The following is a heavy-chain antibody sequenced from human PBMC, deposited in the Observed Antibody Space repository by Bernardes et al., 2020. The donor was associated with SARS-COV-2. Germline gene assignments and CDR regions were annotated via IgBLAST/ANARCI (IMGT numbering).Heavy chain of an antibody. CDR2: ISSSSSYI. J-gene: IGHJ4*02. Sequence: GGSLRLSCAASGFTFSSYSMNWVRQAPGKGLEWVSSISSSSSYIYYADSVKGRFTISRDNAKNSLYLQMNSLRAEDTALYYCAKVGIAAAGSDYWGQGTLVTVSS. CDR3: AKVGIAAAGSDY. V-gene: IGHV3-21*04. D-gene: IGHD6-13*01. CDR1: GFTFSSYS.